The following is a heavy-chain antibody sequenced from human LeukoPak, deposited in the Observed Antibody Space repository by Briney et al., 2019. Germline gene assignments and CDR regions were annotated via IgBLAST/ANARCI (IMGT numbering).Heavy chain of an antibody. CDR1: GYTFTGYY. D-gene: IGHD3-10*01. J-gene: IGHJ4*02. CDR2: INPNSGGT. V-gene: IGHV1-2*02. CDR3: ARDSVDGSGTYYNDSPDY. Sequence: ASLKLSCKASGYTFTGYYMHWVRQAPGQGLEWMGWINPNSGGTNYAQTLRGRVTMTTDTSTSTAYMEMRSLSSDDTAVYYCARDSVDGSGTYYNDSPDYWGQGTLVTVSS.